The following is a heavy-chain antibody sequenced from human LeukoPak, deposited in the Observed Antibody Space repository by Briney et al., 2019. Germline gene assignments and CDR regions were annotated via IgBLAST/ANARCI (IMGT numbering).Heavy chain of an antibody. CDR1: GFTFSSYE. V-gene: IGHV3-48*03. J-gene: IGHJ6*03. D-gene: IGHD3-10*01. Sequence: GGSLRLSCVASGFTFSSYEMNWVRQAPGKGLEWLSYIGSSDSTTHYADSVKGRFTISRDNAKNSLYLQMNSLRAEDTAVYYCARGYGSGSYYNVGYYYYMDVWGKGTTVTISS. CDR2: IGSSDSTT. CDR3: ARGYGSGSYYNVGYYYYMDV.